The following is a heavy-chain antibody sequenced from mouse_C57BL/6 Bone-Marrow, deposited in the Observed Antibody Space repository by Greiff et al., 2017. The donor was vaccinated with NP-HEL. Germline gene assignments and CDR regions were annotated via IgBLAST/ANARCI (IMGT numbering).Heavy chain of an antibody. CDR2: IYPSDSET. CDR1: GYTFTSYW. CDR3: AKNGGDGYPGLAY. J-gene: IGHJ3*01. D-gene: IGHD2-3*01. V-gene: IGHV1-61*01. Sequence: QVQLQQSGAELVRPGSSVKLSCKASGYTFTSYWMDWVKQRPGQGLEWIGNIYPSDSETHYNQKFKDKATLTVDKSSSTAYMQLSSLTSEDSAVYYCAKNGGDGYPGLAYWGQGTLVTVSA.